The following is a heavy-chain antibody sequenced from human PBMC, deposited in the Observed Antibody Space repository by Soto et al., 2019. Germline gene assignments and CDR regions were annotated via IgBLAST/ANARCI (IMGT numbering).Heavy chain of an antibody. D-gene: IGHD6-13*01. V-gene: IGHV1-69*01. CDR1: GGTFSSSA. CDR2: IIPMSGIG. CDR3: VRDGSIAAAGSNYYYGMDV. Sequence: QVQLVQSGAEVKKPGSSVKVSCKASGGTFSSSAISWVRQAPGQGLEWMGGIIPMSGIGKYAQKFQGRVTITADDSTSTVYMELNRLRSEDTAVSYCVRDGSIAAAGSNYYYGMDVWGQGTTVTVSS. J-gene: IGHJ6*02.